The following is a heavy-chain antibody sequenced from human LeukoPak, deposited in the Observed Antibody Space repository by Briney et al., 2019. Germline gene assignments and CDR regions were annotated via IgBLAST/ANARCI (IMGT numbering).Heavy chain of an antibody. D-gene: IGHD6-6*01. V-gene: IGHV3-11*01. CDR1: GVTFSDYY. CDR2: ITSSGSTI. CDR3: ARIGRPAAFDI. J-gene: IGHJ3*02. Sequence: GGSLRLSCAAYGVTFSDYYMSWIRQAPGKGLEWVSYITSSGSTIYYADSMKGRFPISRDNAKHSLFLQLDSLRAEDTAVYYCARIGRPAAFDIWGQGTLVIVSS.